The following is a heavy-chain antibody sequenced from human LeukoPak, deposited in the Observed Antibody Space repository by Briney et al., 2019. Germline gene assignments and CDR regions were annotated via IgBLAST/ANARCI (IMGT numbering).Heavy chain of an antibody. Sequence: GGSLRLSCEASGFTFSIYWMSWVRQAPGKGLEWVANIKEDGSEKDYVDSVKGRFIISRDNVRNSLYLQMNSLRPEDTAMYYCARDRAVAGLFDPWGQGTLVTVSS. CDR2: IKEDGSEK. CDR3: ARDRAVAGLFDP. V-gene: IGHV3-7*01. J-gene: IGHJ5*02. D-gene: IGHD6-19*01. CDR1: GFTFSIYW.